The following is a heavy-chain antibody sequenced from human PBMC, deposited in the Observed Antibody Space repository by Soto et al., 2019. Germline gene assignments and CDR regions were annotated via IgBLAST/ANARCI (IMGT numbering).Heavy chain of an antibody. D-gene: IGHD5-12*01. CDR1: GYTFTNYA. Sequence: QVQLVQSGVEVKKPGASMKISCRTSGYTFTNYAINWVRQAPGQGLELVAWISTQSGTTKYGQRLQGRVTVTTDTSTSTAYMELRNLRSDDTALYYCARGGYKDYWGQGTLVTVSS. V-gene: IGHV1-18*01. CDR3: ARGGYKDY. J-gene: IGHJ4*02. CDR2: ISTQSGTT.